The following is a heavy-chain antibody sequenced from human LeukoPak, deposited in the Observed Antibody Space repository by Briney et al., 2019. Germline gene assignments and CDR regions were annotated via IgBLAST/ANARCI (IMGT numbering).Heavy chain of an antibody. CDR1: GYSISSDYY. V-gene: IGHV4-38-2*02. J-gene: IGHJ3*02. CDR2: IYHTGTT. D-gene: IGHD3-9*01. CDR3: ASSYYDILTGSSDDAFDI. Sequence: SETLSLTCTVSGYSISSDYYWGWIRQPPGKGLEWIGSIYHTGTTYYNPSLKSRVTISVDTSKNQFSLKLSSVTAADTAVYYCASSYYDILTGSSDDAFDIWGQGTMVTVSS.